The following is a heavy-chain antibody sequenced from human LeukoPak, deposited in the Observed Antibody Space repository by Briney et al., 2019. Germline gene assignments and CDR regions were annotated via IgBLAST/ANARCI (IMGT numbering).Heavy chain of an antibody. V-gene: IGHV3-7*01. D-gene: IGHD1-26*01. CDR3: ARAWWELSADY. CDR1: GFTFSSYW. Sequence: PGGSLRLSCAASGFTFSSYWMSWVRQAPGKGLEWVANIKQDGSEKYCVDSVKGRFTISRDNAKNSLYLKMNSLRAEDTAVYYCARAWWELSADYWGQGTLVTVSS. J-gene: IGHJ4*02. CDR2: IKQDGSEK.